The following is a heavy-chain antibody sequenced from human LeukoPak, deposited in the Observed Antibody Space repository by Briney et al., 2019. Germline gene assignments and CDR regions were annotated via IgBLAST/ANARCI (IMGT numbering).Heavy chain of an antibody. J-gene: IGHJ3*02. Sequence: SETLSLTCTVSGGSISSGGYYWSWIRQPPGKGLEWIGYIYHSGSTYYNPSLKSRVTISVDRSKNQFSLKLSSVTAADTAVYYCARDLYSSSSGLDAFDIWGQGTMVTVSS. V-gene: IGHV4-30-2*01. D-gene: IGHD6-6*01. CDR2: IYHSGST. CDR1: GGSISSGGYY. CDR3: ARDLYSSSSGLDAFDI.